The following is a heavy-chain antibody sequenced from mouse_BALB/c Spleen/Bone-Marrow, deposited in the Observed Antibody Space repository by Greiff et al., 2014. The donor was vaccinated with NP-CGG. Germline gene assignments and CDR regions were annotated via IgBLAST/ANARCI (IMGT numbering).Heavy chain of an antibody. CDR2: ISSGSSTI. CDR3: ARGGNWEDFDY. Sequence: EVKVVESGGGLVQPGGSRKLSCAASGFTFSSFGMHWVRQAPERGLEWVAYISSGSSTIYCADTVKGRFTISRDNPKNTLFLQMTSLRSEDTAMYYCARGGNWEDFDYWGQGTTLTVSS. CDR1: GFTFSSFG. V-gene: IGHV5-17*02. J-gene: IGHJ2*01. D-gene: IGHD4-1*01.